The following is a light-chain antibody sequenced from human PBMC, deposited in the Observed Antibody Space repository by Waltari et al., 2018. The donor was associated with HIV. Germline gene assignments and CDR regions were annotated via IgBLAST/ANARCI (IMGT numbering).Light chain of an antibody. J-gene: IGLJ2*01. CDR1: QLGNTS. CDR3: LAWDNNIVA. V-gene: IGLV3-1*01. CDR2: QHT. Sequence: SYDVTQPPSVSVSPGQTASITCSGEQLGNTSISWYQQKPGQSPVLVIYQHTKRPSGIPERFSGSISGNTATLTIGGTQAMDEADYYCLAWDNNIVAFGGGTKLTVL.